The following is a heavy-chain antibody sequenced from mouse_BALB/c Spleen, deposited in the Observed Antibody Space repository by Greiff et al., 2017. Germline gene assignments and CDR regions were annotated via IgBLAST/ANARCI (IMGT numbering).Heavy chain of an antibody. CDR2: IYPGNSDT. CDR3: TRGETTATDFDY. D-gene: IGHD1-2*01. V-gene: IGHV1-5*01. CDR1: GYTFTSYW. Sequence: DVQLQESGTVLARPGASVKMSCKASGYTFTSYWMHWVKQRPGQGLEWIGAIYPGNSDTSYNQKFKGKAKLTAVTSTSTAYMELSSLTNEDSAVYYCTRGETTATDFDYWGQGTTLTVSS. J-gene: IGHJ2*01.